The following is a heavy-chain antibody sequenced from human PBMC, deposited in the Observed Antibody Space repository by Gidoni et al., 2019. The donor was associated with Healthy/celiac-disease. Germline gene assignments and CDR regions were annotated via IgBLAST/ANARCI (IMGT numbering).Heavy chain of an antibody. D-gene: IGHD6-13*01. CDR2: IYYSGST. Sequence: QVQLQESGPGLVKPSETLSLTCTVSGGSLSSYYWSWIRQPPGKGLEWIGYIYYSGSTNYNPSLKSRVTISVDTSKNQFSLKLSSVTAADTAVYYCATSIAAAGTRGYFQHWGQGTLVTVSS. V-gene: IGHV4-59*08. CDR1: GGSLSSYY. CDR3: ATSIAAAGTRGYFQH. J-gene: IGHJ1*01.